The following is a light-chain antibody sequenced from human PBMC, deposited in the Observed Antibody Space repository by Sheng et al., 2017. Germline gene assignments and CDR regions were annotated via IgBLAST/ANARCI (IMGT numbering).Light chain of an antibody. CDR2: AAS. Sequence: DIHVIQSPSSLSASVGDRITLTCRASQNIGNKLNWFQQKPGRAPNLLIYAASYLPSGVSSRFSGSGSGTDFTLTISSLQSEDFAVYYCQQYNNWWTFGQGTKVEIK. J-gene: IGKJ1*01. CDR1: QNIGNK. V-gene: IGKV1-39*01. CDR3: QQYNNWWT.